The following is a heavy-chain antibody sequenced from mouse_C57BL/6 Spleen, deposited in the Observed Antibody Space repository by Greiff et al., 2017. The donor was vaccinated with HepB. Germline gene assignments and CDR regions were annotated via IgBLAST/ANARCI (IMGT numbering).Heavy chain of an antibody. V-gene: IGHV1-55*01. CDR2: IYPGSGST. J-gene: IGHJ4*01. D-gene: IGHD1-2*01. Sequence: QVQLKQPGAELVKPGASVKMSCKASGYTFTSYWITWVKQRPGQGLEWIGDIYPGSGSTNYNEKFKSKATLTVDTSSSTAYMQLSSLTSEDSAVYYCARRLPPLLSMDYWGQGTSVTVSS. CDR3: ARRLPPLLSMDY. CDR1: GYTFTSYW.